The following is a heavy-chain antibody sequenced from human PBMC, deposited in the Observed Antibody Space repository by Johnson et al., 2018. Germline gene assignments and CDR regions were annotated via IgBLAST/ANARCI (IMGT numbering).Heavy chain of an antibody. V-gene: IGHV4-59*12. CDR1: GGSISSYY. Sequence: QVQLQESGPGLVKXSETLSLTCTVSGGSISSYYWSWIRQPPGKGLEWIGYIYYSGSTTYSPSLKSRVTISVDPSKNQVSLNLTSVTAADTAVYYCAGGGTWLVPQPYYMDVWGKGTTVTVSS. J-gene: IGHJ6*03. D-gene: IGHD6-19*01. CDR3: AGGGTWLVPQPYYMDV. CDR2: IYYSGST.